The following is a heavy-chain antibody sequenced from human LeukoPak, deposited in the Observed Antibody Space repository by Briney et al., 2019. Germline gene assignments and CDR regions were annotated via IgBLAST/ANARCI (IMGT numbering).Heavy chain of an antibody. CDR1: GGSISSGGYS. CDR2: IYHSGST. J-gene: IGHJ4*02. V-gene: IGHV4-30-2*01. D-gene: IGHD2-2*01. Sequence: SDTLSLTCAVSGGSISSGGYSWSWIRQPPGKGLEWIGYIYHSGSTYYNPSLKSRVTISVDRSKNRFSLKLSSVTAADTAVYYCARRVVPAATFDYWGQGTLVTVSS. CDR3: ARRVVPAATFDY.